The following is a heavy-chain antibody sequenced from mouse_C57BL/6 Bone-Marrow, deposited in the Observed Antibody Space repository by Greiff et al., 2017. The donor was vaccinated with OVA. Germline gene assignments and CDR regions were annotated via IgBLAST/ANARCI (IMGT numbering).Heavy chain of an antibody. CDR1: GYTFTDYY. CDR2: IFPGSGST. V-gene: IGHV1-75*01. CDR3: AREGPYYGSGQLFDY. Sequence: VKLQQSGPELVKPGASVKISCKASGYTFTDYYINWVKQRPGQGLEWIGWIFPGSGSTYYNEKFKGKATLTVDKSSSTAYMLLSSLTSEDSAVYFCAREGPYYGSGQLFDYWGQGTTLTVSS. J-gene: IGHJ2*01. D-gene: IGHD1-1*01.